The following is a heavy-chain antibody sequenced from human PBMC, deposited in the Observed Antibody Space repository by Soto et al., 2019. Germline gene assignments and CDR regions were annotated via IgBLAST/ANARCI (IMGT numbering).Heavy chain of an antibody. Sequence: ASVKVSCKASGYTFTSYYMHWVRQAPGQGLEWMGIINPSGGSTSYAQKFQGRVTMTRDTSTSTVYMELSSLRSEDTAVYYCARQGVDYDFWSGYWDYYYFYYMDVWGKGTTVTVSS. J-gene: IGHJ6*03. CDR3: ARQGVDYDFWSGYWDYYYFYYMDV. CDR1: GYTFTSYY. D-gene: IGHD3-3*01. CDR2: INPSGGST. V-gene: IGHV1-46*03.